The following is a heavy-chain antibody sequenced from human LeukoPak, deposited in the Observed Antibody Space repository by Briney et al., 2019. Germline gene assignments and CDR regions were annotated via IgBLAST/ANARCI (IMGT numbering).Heavy chain of an antibody. Sequence: GGSLRLSCAASGFTFSSYGMHWVRQAPGKGLEWISFVSISSGTIYYADSVNGRFRISRDNAKSSLDLEMNSLRAEDTAVYYCARAMSTFGGVRNYFDSWGQGTLVTVSS. CDR3: ARAMSTFGGVRNYFDS. D-gene: IGHD3-16*01. CDR1: GFTFSSYG. CDR2: VSISSGTI. J-gene: IGHJ4*02. V-gene: IGHV3-48*04.